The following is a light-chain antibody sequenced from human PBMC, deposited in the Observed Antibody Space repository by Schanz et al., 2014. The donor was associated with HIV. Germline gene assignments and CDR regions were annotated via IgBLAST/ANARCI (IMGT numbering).Light chain of an antibody. V-gene: IGLV2-14*03. J-gene: IGLJ2*01. CDR1: NSDINFYYY. Sequence: QFALTQPASVSGSPGQSITISCTGPNSDINFYYYVSWFQQHPGKAPQLMIYDGSRRPSGVSNRFSGSKSDNAASLTISGLQPEDEADYYCSSYTSSSPVFGGGTKLTVL. CDR2: DGS. CDR3: SSYTSSSPV.